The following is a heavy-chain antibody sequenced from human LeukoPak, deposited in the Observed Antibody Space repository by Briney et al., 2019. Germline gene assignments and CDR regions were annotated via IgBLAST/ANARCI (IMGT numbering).Heavy chain of an antibody. V-gene: IGHV4-34*01. J-gene: IGHJ6*02. CDR2: INHSGST. Sequence: SETLSLTCAVYGGSFSGYYWSWIRQPPEKGLEWIGEINHSGSTNHNPSLKSRVTISVDTSKNQFSLKLSSVTAADTAVYYCARAPGDLQFQYYYYGMDVWGQGTTVTVSS. D-gene: IGHD3-10*01. CDR1: GGSFSGYY. CDR3: ARAPGDLQFQYYYYGMDV.